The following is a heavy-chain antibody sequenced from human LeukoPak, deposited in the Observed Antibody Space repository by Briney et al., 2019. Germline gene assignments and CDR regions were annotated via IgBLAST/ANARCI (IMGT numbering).Heavy chain of an antibody. CDR2: ISSSGST. CDR3: ARTRLEWLLYWDY. Sequence: SETLSLTCTVSGDSISSGDYYWSWIRQPAGKGLEWIGRISSSGSTTYNPSLKSRVTISVDTSKNQFSLKLSSVTAADAAVYYCARTRLEWLLYWDYWGQGTLVTVSS. J-gene: IGHJ4*02. D-gene: IGHD3-3*01. CDR1: GDSISSGDYY. V-gene: IGHV4-61*02.